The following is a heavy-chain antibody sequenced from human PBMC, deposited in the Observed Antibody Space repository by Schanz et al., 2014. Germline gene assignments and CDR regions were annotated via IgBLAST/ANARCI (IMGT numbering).Heavy chain of an antibody. J-gene: IGHJ6*02. CDR2: VNPSVRGT. CDR1: GYTFTSYD. Sequence: QVQLVQSGTQVKKPGASVRVSCKASGYTFTSYDFNWVRQAPGQGLEWMGIVNPSVRGTHFAREFQGRVTVTSDTSTSTVYMELSGLRSEDTAVYYCTRLRRADPNGFDVWGQGTTVTVS. CDR3: TRLRRADPNGFDV. D-gene: IGHD6-19*01. V-gene: IGHV1-46*01.